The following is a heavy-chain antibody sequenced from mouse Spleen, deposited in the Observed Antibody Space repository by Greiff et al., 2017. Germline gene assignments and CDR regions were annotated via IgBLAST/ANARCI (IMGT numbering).Heavy chain of an antibody. D-gene: IGHD2-10*02. Sequence: EVKLQESGPELVKPGASVKISCKASGYSFTGYYMNWVKQSPEKSLEWIGEINPSTGGTTYNQKFKAKATLTVDKSSSTAYMQLKSLTSEDSAVYYCAREYGNYHVDYWGQGTTLTVSS. CDR3: AREYGNYHVDY. V-gene: IGHV1-42*01. J-gene: IGHJ2*01. CDR2: INPSTGGT. CDR1: GYSFTGYY.